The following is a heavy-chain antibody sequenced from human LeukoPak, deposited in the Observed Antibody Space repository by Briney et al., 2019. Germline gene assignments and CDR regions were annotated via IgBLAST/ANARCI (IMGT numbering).Heavy chain of an antibody. CDR1: GGSITTTNYY. CDR2: IYYSTST. D-gene: IGHD1-26*01. Sequence: SETLSLTCTVSGGSITTTNYYWGWIRQPPGKGLEWIGSIYYSTSTYYNPSLKSRLTISVDTSKNQFSLKLSSVTAADTAVYYCASLSGSYSEMPYYYYGMDVWGQGTTVTVSS. J-gene: IGHJ6*02. CDR3: ASLSGSYSEMPYYYYGMDV. V-gene: IGHV4-39*07.